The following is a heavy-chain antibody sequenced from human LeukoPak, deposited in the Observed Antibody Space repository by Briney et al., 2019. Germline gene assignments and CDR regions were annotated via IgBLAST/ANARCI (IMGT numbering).Heavy chain of an antibody. J-gene: IGHJ5*02. CDR2: IKQNGSEK. Sequence: GGSLRLSCAASGFTFSSYWMSWVRQAPGKGLEWVHNIKQNGSEKYYVDSVKGRFNISRDNAKNSLYLQLNSLRAEDTAVYYCAKDLYYYDSSGYYPPHPWGQGTLVTVSS. CDR1: GFTFSSYW. V-gene: IGHV3-7*01. D-gene: IGHD3-22*01. CDR3: AKDLYYYDSSGYYPPHP.